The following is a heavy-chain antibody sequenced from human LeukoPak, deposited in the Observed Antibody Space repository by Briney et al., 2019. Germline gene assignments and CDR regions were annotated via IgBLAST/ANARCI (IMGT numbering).Heavy chain of an antibody. V-gene: IGHV3-21*01. CDR2: ISTNSAFI. J-gene: IGHJ4*02. CDR1: GFTFINYS. Sequence: GGSLRLSCTASGFTFINYSMNWVRQAPGKGLEWVSSISTNSAFIYYADSVRGRFTISRDNARNTLYLQMNSLRAEDTAVYYCARSTVTLAMRIFDYWGQGTLVTVSS. D-gene: IGHD4/OR15-4a*01. CDR3: ARSTVTLAMRIFDY.